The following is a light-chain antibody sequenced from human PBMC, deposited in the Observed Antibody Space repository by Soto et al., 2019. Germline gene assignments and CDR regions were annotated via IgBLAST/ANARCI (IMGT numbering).Light chain of an antibody. V-gene: IGLV1-40*01. J-gene: IGLJ3*02. Sequence: QSVLTQPPSVSGAPGQRVTISCTGSSSNIGATYDVFWYQQLPGRAPKLLIYANTNRPSGVPDRFSGSKSGTSASLAITGLQAEDEADYYCQSYDIRLSGWVFGGGTKVTVL. CDR3: QSYDIRLSGWV. CDR1: SSNIGATYD. CDR2: ANT.